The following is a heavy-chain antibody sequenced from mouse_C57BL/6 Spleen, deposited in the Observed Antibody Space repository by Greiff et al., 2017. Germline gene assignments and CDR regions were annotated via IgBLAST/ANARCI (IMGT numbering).Heavy chain of an antibody. CDR3: ARSITTVVATRGYYAMDY. D-gene: IGHD1-1*01. Sequence: VQRVESGAELAKPGASVTLSCKASGYTFTSYCMHWVKQRPGQGLEWIGYINPSSGYTKYNQKFKDKATLTADKSSSTAYMQLSSLTYEDSAVYYCARSITTVVATRGYYAMDYWGQGTSGTVSS. CDR2: INPSSGYT. J-gene: IGHJ4*01. V-gene: IGHV1-7*01. CDR1: GYTFTSYC.